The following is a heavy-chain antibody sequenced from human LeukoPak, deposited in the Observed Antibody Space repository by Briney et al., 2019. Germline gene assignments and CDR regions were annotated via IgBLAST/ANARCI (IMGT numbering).Heavy chain of an antibody. CDR1: GGSISSYY. J-gene: IGHJ2*01. CDR3: ARDRSIGDYDSSGYYPPYWYFDL. Sequence: SETLSLTCTVSGGSISSYYWSWIRQPAGKGLEGIGRIYTSGSTNYNPSLKSRVTMSVDTSKNQFSLKLSSVTAADTAVYYCARDRSIGDYDSSGYYPPYWYFDLWGRGTLVTVSS. D-gene: IGHD3-22*01. CDR2: IYTSGST. V-gene: IGHV4-4*07.